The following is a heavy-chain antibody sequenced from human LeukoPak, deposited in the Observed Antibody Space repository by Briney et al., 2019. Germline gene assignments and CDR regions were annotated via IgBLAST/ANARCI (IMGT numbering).Heavy chain of an antibody. D-gene: IGHD6-19*01. Sequence: GASVKVSFKASGYTFTIYAMNWVRQAPGQGLEWMGWINTNTGNPTYAQGFTGRFVFSLDTSVSTAYLQISSLKAEDTAVYYCARNIAVAGHNWFDPWGQGTLVTVSS. CDR3: ARNIAVAGHNWFDP. J-gene: IGHJ5*02. CDR2: INTNTGNP. CDR1: GYTFTIYA. V-gene: IGHV7-4-1*02.